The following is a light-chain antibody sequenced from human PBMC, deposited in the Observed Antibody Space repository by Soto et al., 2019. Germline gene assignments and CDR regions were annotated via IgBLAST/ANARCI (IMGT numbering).Light chain of an antibody. J-gene: IGKJ1*01. CDR2: GAS. Sequence: ILFATYPGNPALSPGERATPSCRASQSVSSSYLAWYQQKPGQAPRLLIYGASSRATGIPDRFSGSGSGTDFTLTISRLEPEDFAVYYCQQYGSSPVTFGQGTKVDI. CDR3: QQYGSSPVT. CDR1: QSVSSSY. V-gene: IGKV3-20*01.